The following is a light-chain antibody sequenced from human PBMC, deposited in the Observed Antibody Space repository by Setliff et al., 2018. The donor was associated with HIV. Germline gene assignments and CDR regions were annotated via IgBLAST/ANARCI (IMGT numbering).Light chain of an antibody. CDR1: SSNVGGYNY. V-gene: IGLV2-14*01. J-gene: IGLJ3*02. CDR3: SSYRDTNTWV. CDR2: EVN. Sequence: SALTQPASVSGSPGQSITISCTGTSSNVGGYNYVSWYQQHPGKAPKLIIYEVNYRPSGVSNRFSGSKSGNTASLIISGLQAEDEADYYCSSYRDTNTWVFGGGTQLT.